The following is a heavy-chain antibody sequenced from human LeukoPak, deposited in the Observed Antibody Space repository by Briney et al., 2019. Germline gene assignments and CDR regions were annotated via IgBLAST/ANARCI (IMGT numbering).Heavy chain of an antibody. J-gene: IGHJ3*02. V-gene: IGHV3-30*15. D-gene: IGHD1-26*01. CDR3: AREGSGNYGVGGAFNI. CDR2: ISYDGSND. CDR1: GFSFSTFP. Sequence: GGSLRLSCAASGFSFSTFPMHWVRQAPGKGLEWVALISYDGSNDYYSDSVKGRFTISRDNSMNRLYLQLSSLRPEDTAVYYCAREGSGNYGVGGAFNIWGQGTM.